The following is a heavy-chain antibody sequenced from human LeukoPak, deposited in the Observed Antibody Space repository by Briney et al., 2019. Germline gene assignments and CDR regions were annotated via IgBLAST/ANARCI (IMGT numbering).Heavy chain of an antibody. J-gene: IGHJ4*02. Sequence: GGSLRLSCAASGFTVSSNYMSWVRQAPGKGLEWVSVIYSGGSTYYADSVKGRFTISRDNSKNTLYLQMNSLRAEDTAVYYCAKGYKKVGATGIDYWGQGTLVTVSS. CDR1: GFTVSSNY. D-gene: IGHD1-26*01. V-gene: IGHV3-53*01. CDR3: AKGYKKVGATGIDY. CDR2: IYSGGST.